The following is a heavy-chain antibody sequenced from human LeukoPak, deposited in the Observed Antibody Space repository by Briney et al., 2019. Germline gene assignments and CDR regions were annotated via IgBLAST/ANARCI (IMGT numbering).Heavy chain of an antibody. V-gene: IGHV3-23*01. D-gene: IGHD6-13*01. CDR3: AKAASSSWPSYYYGMDV. Sequence: PGGSLRLSCAASGFIFSSYSMSWVRQAPGKGLEWVSVITGSGGNTYYADSVKGRFTISKDNSKNTVYLQMSSSRVDDTAVYYCAKAASSSWPSYYYGMDVWGQGTTVTVSS. CDR1: GFIFSSYS. J-gene: IGHJ6*02. CDR2: ITGSGGNT.